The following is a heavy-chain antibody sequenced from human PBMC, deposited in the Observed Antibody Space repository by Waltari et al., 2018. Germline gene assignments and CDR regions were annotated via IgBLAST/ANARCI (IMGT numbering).Heavy chain of an antibody. CDR3: ARDGGVEAAGCSH. Sequence: QVQLIQSGAEVKKPGASLKVSCKTSGYTFSDFYIHWVRQAPGQGPEWMGWMWPKNGYSKSGPKFKGRFTMTRDTSINTVYMELSGLKSDDTATYFCARDGGVEAAGCSHWGQGTLVTVSA. CDR1: GYTFSDFY. CDR2: MWPKNGYS. J-gene: IGHJ4*02. V-gene: IGHV1-2*02. D-gene: IGHD2-8*02.